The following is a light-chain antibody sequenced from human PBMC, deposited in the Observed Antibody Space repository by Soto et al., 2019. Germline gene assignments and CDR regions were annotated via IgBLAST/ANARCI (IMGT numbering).Light chain of an antibody. CDR2: GAS. Sequence: EIVLTQSPGTLSLSPGERATLSCRASQSVSSSQLAWYQQKPGQAPRLLIYGASTTATGIPDRFSGGGSGTEFTLSNSSLESEYFAVYYCQQYIHGYTFGQGTELEIK. CDR1: QSVSSSQ. J-gene: IGKJ2*01. V-gene: IGKV3-20*01. CDR3: QQYIHGYT.